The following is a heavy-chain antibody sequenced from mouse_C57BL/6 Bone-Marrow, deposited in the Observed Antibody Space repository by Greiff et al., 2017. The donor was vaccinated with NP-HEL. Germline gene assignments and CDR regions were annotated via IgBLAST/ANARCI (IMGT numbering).Heavy chain of an antibody. D-gene: IGHD2-3*01. CDR1: GYSFTGYY. V-gene: IGHV1-42*01. CDR3: ASWLLGFAY. J-gene: IGHJ3*01. CDR2: INPSTGGT. Sequence: VQLQQSGPELVKPGASVKISCKASGYSFTGYYMNWVKQSPEKSLEWIGEINPSTGGTTYNQKFKAKATLTVDKSSSTAYMQLKSLTSEDSAVYYCASWLLGFAYWGKGTLVTVSA.